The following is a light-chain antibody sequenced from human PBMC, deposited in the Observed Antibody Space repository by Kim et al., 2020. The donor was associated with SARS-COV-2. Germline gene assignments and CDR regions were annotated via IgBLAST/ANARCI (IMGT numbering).Light chain of an antibody. CDR2: DVT. V-gene: IGLV2-14*03. J-gene: IGLJ2*01. CDR3: SSYTSNSALVV. CDR1: NNDIGTYNC. Sequence: QPLTFSCTGTNNDIGTYNCVSSYQQHPGNAPNLLIYDVTSRPSGISTRFSGSKSGNTASLTISGLQAEDEADYYCSSYTSNSALVVFGGGTQLTVL.